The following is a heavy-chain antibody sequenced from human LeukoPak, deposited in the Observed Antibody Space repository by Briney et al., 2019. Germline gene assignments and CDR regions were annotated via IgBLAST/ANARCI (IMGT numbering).Heavy chain of an antibody. J-gene: IGHJ6*03. CDR1: GGSISSYY. Sequence: PSETLSLTCTVSGGSISSYYWSWIRQPPGKGLEWFGYIYYSGSTNYNPSLKSRATISVDTSKNQFTLKLSSVTAADTAVYYCASHQKLIAARRYYYYYMDVWGKGTTVTVSS. CDR2: IYYSGST. CDR3: ASHQKLIAARRYYYYYMDV. V-gene: IGHV4-59*01. D-gene: IGHD6-6*01.